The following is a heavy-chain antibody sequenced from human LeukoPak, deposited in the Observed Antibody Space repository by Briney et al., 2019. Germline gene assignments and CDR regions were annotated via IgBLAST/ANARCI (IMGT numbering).Heavy chain of an antibody. D-gene: IGHD3-10*02. Sequence: GGSLRLSWADSGFTFSSYSMNWVRQAPGKGLEWVSSISSSSSYIYYADSVKGRFTISRDNAKNSLYLQMNSLRAEDTAVYYCAELGITMIGGVWGKGTTVTISS. CDR1: GFTFSSYS. V-gene: IGHV3-21*01. CDR2: ISSSSSYI. J-gene: IGHJ6*04. CDR3: AELGITMIGGV.